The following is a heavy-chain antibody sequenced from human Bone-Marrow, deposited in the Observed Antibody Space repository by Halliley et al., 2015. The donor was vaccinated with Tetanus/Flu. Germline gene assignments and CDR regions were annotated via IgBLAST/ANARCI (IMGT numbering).Heavy chain of an antibody. V-gene: IGHV4-39*01. J-gene: IGHJ6*02. CDR1: GGSVSSSGFY. Sequence: TLSLTCTVSGGSVSSSGFYWGWIRQPPGMGLEWIGSVYSSGTNDNPSLKSRVSISVDTSKNQFSLKLSSVTAADTAVYYCARHNSAGWSGYYRYYYYGLDVWGQGTTVIVSS. CDR3: ARHNSAGWSGYYRYYYYGLDV. CDR2: VYSSGT. D-gene: IGHD3-3*01.